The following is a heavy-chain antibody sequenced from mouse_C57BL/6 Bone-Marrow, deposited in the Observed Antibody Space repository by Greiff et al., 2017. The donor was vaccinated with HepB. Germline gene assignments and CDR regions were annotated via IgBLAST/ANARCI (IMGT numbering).Heavy chain of an antibody. V-gene: IGHV1-62-2*01. CDR1: GYTFTEYT. J-gene: IGHJ3*01. D-gene: IGHD2-3*01. CDR2: FYPGSGSI. Sequence: QVQLQQSGAELVKPGASVKLSCKASGYTFTEYTIHWVKQRSGQGLEWIGWFYPGSGSIKYNEKFKDKATLTADKSSSTVYMELSRLTAEDSAVYVCARDEDQRDGYYLFGYWGQGTLVTVSA. CDR3: ARDEDQRDGYYLFGY.